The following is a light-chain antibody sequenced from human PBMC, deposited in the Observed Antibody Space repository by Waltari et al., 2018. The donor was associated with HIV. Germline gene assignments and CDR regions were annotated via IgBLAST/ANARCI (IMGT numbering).Light chain of an antibody. V-gene: IGLV4-69*01. J-gene: IGLJ2*01. CDR3: QTCGPSIHVL. CDR2: LKSDGGN. CDR1: SGHSSYA. Sequence: QLVVTQSPSASASLGASVKPTCTLSSGHSSYAIAWHQQQPGKGPRFLMKLKSDGGNSKGSGIPDRFSGSSSGAARYLTVSGLQAEDEADYYCQTCGPSIHVLFGGGTKLTVL.